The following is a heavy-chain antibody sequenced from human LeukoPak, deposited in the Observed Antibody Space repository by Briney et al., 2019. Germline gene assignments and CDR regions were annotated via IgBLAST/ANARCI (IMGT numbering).Heavy chain of an antibody. J-gene: IGHJ5*02. CDR1: GFSLSTTGVG. Sequence: SGPTLVKPTQTLTLTCTFSGFSLSTTGVGAGWIRQPPGKALEWLAVIYWNDDKQYCPSLKSRLTIIKDTSKNQVVLTLTNMDPVDTATYYCARRLIRSYGSGSYNCFDPWGQGTLVTVSS. CDR3: ARRLIRSYGSGSYNCFDP. D-gene: IGHD3-10*01. V-gene: IGHV2-5*01. CDR2: IYWNDDK.